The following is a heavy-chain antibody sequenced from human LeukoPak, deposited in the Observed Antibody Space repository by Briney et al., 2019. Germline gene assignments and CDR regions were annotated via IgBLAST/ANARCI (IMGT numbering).Heavy chain of an antibody. CDR3: TATYYDILTGYSTFDY. V-gene: IGHV1-8*01. CDR2: MNPNSGNT. Sequence: ASVKVSCKASGYTFTSYDINWVRQATGQGLEWMGWMNPNSGNTGYAQKFQGRVTMTRNTSISTAYMELSSLRSEDTAVYYCTATYYDILTGYSTFDYWGQGTLVTVSS. J-gene: IGHJ4*02. CDR1: GYTFTSYD. D-gene: IGHD3-9*01.